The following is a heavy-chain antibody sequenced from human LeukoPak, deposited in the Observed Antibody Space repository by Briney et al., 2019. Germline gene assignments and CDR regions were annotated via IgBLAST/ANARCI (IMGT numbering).Heavy chain of an antibody. J-gene: IGHJ4*02. D-gene: IGHD1-14*01. CDR1: GGSISSGGYY. CDR3: ARSIGTGTPYFDY. V-gene: IGHV4-31*03. CDR2: IYYSGST. Sequence: SETLSLTCTVSGGSISSGGYYWSWIRQHPGKGLEWIGYIYYSGSTYYNPSLKSRVTISVDTSKNQFSLKLSSVTAADTAVYYCARSIGTGTPYFDYWGQGTLVTVSS.